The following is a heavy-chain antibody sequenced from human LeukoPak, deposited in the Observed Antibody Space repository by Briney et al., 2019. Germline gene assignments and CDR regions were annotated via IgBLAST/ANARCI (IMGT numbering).Heavy chain of an antibody. CDR1: GGTFSSYA. D-gene: IGHD6-13*01. V-gene: IGHV1-69*13. CDR3: ARGRAAAGPQYFQH. Sequence: GASVKVSCKASGGTFSSYAISWVRQAPGQGLEWMGGIIPVFGTANYAQKFQGRVTITADESTSTAYMELSSLRSEDTAVYYCARGRAAAGPQYFQHWGQGTLVTVSS. CDR2: IIPVFGTA. J-gene: IGHJ1*01.